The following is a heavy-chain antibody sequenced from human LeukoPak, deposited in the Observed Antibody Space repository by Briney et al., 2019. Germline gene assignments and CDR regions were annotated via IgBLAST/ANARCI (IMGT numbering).Heavy chain of an antibody. Sequence: SETLSLTCTVSGGSISSSSYYWGWIRQPPGKGLEWIGSIYYSGSTYYNPSLKSRVTISVDTSKNQFSLKLSSVTAADTAVYYCARGYDFRDDFFDYWGQGTLVTVSS. CDR3: ARGYDFRDDFFDY. D-gene: IGHD3-3*01. J-gene: IGHJ4*02. CDR1: GGSISSSSYY. V-gene: IGHV4-39*01. CDR2: IYYSGST.